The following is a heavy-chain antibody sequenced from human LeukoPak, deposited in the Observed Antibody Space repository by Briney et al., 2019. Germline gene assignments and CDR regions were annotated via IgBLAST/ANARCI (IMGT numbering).Heavy chain of an antibody. CDR3: ARVPRGDRYYYYMDV. CDR2: ISAYNGNT. V-gene: IGHV1-18*01. CDR1: GYTFTSYG. Sequence: GASVKVSCKASGYTFTSYGISWVRQAPGQGLEWMGWISAYNGNTNYAQKLQGRVTMTTDTSTSTAYMELRSLRSDDTAVYYCARVPRGDRYYYYMDVWGKGTTVTVSS. D-gene: IGHD3-16*01. J-gene: IGHJ6*03.